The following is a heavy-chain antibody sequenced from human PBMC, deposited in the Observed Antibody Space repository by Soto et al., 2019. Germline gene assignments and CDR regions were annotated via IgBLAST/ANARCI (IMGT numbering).Heavy chain of an antibody. Sequence: GGSLRLSCAASGFTFSSYAMSWVRQAPGKGLEWVSAISGSGGSTYYADSVKGRFTISRDNSKNTLYLQMNSLRAEDTAVYYCAKVRSEEQWLVPGGWFDPWGQGTLVTVSS. J-gene: IGHJ5*02. D-gene: IGHD6-19*01. V-gene: IGHV3-23*01. CDR2: ISGSGGST. CDR1: GFTFSSYA. CDR3: AKVRSEEQWLVPGGWFDP.